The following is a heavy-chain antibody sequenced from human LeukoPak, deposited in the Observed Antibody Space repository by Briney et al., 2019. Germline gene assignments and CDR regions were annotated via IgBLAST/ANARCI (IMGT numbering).Heavy chain of an antibody. CDR1: GGSISSGGYS. Sequence: SSETLSLTCAVSGGSISSGGYSWSWIRQPPGKGLEWIGYIYHSGSTYYNPSLKSRVTISVDRSRNQFSLKLSSVTAADTAVYYCARGSYGDSYYFDYWGQGALVTVSS. D-gene: IGHD4-17*01. V-gene: IGHV4-30-2*01. CDR3: ARGSYGDSYYFDY. J-gene: IGHJ4*02. CDR2: IYHSGST.